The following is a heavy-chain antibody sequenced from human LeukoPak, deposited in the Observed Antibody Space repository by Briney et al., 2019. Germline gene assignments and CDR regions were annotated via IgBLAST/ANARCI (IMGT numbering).Heavy chain of an antibody. CDR1: GFIFSNYA. Sequence: PGGSLRLSCAASGFIFSNYAISWVRQAPGKGLEWVSVISISDGSTYYADSVTGRFTISRDNSKNTVYLQMNSLRAEDTAVYYCAKDLYRNVFGYWGQGTLVTVSS. V-gene: IGHV3-23*01. CDR2: ISISDGST. D-gene: IGHD1-26*01. CDR3: AKDLYRNVFGY. J-gene: IGHJ4*02.